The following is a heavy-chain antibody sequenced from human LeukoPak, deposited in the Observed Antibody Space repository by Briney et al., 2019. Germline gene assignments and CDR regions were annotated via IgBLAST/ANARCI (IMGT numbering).Heavy chain of an antibody. CDR3: AKKGVVVTIRREK. J-gene: IGHJ4*02. V-gene: IGHV3-30*18. Sequence: GGSLRLSCAASGFTFSSYGMHWVRQAPGKGLEWVAVISYDGSNKYYADSVKGRFTISRDNSKNTLYLQMNSLRAEDTAVYYCAKKGVVVTIRREKWGQGTLVTASS. CDR2: ISYDGSNK. CDR1: GFTFSSYG. D-gene: IGHD3-22*01.